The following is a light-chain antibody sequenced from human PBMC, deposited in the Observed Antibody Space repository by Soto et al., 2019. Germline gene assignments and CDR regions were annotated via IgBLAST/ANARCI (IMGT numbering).Light chain of an antibody. CDR3: QQYGSSPPFP. Sequence: EKMLTQSPGTLSLSPGDRATLSCRSSQSVSSRFLAWYQQKHGQPPSLLIHDASHRAAGIPARFSGSGFGTDFTLTISRLEPEDFAVYYCQQYGSSPPFPFGQGTKVDIK. CDR1: QSVSSRF. J-gene: IGKJ1*01. V-gene: IGKV3-20*01. CDR2: DAS.